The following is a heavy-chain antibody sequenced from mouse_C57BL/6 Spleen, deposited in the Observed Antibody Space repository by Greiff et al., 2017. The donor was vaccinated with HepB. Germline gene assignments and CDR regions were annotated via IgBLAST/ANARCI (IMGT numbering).Heavy chain of an antibody. J-gene: IGHJ1*03. V-gene: IGHV7-1*01. Sequence: EVNVVESGGGLVQSGRSLRLSCATSGFTFSDFYMEWVRQAPGKGLEWIAASRNKANDYTTEYSASVKGRFIVSRDTSQSILYLQMNALRAEDAAIYYCARDAGPDGYFDVWGTGTTVTVSS. CDR2: SRNKANDYTT. CDR1: GFTFSDFY. CDR3: ARDAGPDGYFDV.